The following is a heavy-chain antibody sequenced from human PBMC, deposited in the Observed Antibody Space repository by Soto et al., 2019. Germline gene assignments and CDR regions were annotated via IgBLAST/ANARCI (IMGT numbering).Heavy chain of an antibody. CDR1: GFTFSSYA. Sequence: PGGSLRLSCAASGFTFSSYAMSWVRQAPGKGLEWVSAISGSGGSTYYADSVKGRFTISRDNSKNTLYLQMNSLRAEDTAVYYCAKDTDCSGGSGYTYWGQGTLVTGS. CDR3: AKDTDCSGGSGYTY. J-gene: IGHJ4*02. CDR2: ISGSGGST. V-gene: IGHV3-23*01. D-gene: IGHD2-15*01.